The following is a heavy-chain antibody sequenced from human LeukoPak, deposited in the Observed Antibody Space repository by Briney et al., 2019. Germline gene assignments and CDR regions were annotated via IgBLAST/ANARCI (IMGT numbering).Heavy chain of an antibody. CDR3: ARVDNYGGNPPDY. V-gene: IGHV3-21*01. CDR2: ISSSTTYI. CDR1: GFTFNMYT. Sequence: GGSLRLSCAASGFTFNMYTMYWVRQAPGKGLEWVSSISSSTTYIYYADSVKGRFTISRDNVKNTLSLQMNSLRAEDTAVYYCARVDNYGGNPPDYWWQEALVTVAS. J-gene: IGHJ4*02. D-gene: IGHD4-23*01.